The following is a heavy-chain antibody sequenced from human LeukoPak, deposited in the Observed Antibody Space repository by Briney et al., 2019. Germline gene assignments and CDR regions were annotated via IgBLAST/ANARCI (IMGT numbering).Heavy chain of an antibody. CDR3: AKGPLRGYYYYFDY. CDR1: GFTFSSYA. J-gene: IGHJ4*02. Sequence: GGSLRLSCAASGFTFSSYAMSWVRQAPGKGLEWVSAISGSGGSAYYADSVKGRFTISRDNSKNTLYLQMNSLRAEDTAVYYCAKGPLRGYYYYFDYWGQGTLVTVSS. CDR2: ISGSGGSA. D-gene: IGHD3-22*01. V-gene: IGHV3-23*01.